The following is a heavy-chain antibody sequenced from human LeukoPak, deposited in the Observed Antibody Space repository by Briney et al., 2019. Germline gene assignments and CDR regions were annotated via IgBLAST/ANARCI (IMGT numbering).Heavy chain of an antibody. V-gene: IGHV1-18*01. J-gene: IGHJ4*02. CDR3: TRAPPGMTMMTDY. CDR2: VSTNDGNT. D-gene: IGHD3-22*01. Sequence: ASVKVSCKPSGYTLSIYVMKWVRQAPGQGLEWMGWVSTNDGNTVYAQRLQGRVTMTTDTSTSVAYMELRSLTSDDTAVYYCTRAPPGMTMMTDYWGQGTLVTVSP. CDR1: GYTLSIYV.